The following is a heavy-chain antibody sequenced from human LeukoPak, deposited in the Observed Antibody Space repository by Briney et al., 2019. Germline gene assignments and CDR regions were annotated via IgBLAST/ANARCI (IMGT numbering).Heavy chain of an antibody. CDR1: GGTFSSYA. CDR2: IIPIFGTA. Sequence: SVKVSCKASGGTFSSYAISWVRQAPGQGLEWMGGIIPIFGTANYAQKFQGRVTITADESTSTAYMELSSLRPEDTAVYYCAREGVDTSWHYNWFDPWGQGTLVTVSS. D-gene: IGHD2-2*01. J-gene: IGHJ5*02. V-gene: IGHV1-69*13. CDR3: AREGVDTSWHYNWFDP.